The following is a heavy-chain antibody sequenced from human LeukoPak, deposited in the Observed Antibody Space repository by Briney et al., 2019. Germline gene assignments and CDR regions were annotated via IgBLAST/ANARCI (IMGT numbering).Heavy chain of an antibody. CDR1: GGSFSGYY. CDR3: ARGVVLMVYAIKGYWFDP. V-gene: IGHV4-34*01. J-gene: IGHJ5*02. CDR2: INHSGST. Sequence: SETLSLTCAVDGGSFSGYYWSWIRQPPGKGLEWIGEINHSGSTNYNPSLKSRVTISVDTSKNQFSLKLSSVTAADTAVYYCARGVVLMVYAIKGYWFDPWGQGTLVTVSS. D-gene: IGHD2-8*01.